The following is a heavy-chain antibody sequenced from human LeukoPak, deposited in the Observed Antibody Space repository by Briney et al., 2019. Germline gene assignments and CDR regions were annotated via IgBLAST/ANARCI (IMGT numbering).Heavy chain of an antibody. D-gene: IGHD2-2*01. J-gene: IGHJ4*02. CDR3: ARDLLGYCSSTSCYEVY. Sequence: GGSLRLSCAASGFTFSSYWMSWVRQAPGKGLEWVANIKQDGSEKYYVDSVKGRFTISRDNAKNSLYLQMNSLRAEDTAVYYCARDLLGYCSSTSCYEVYWGQGTLVTVSS. V-gene: IGHV3-7*01. CDR2: IKQDGSEK. CDR1: GFTFSSYW.